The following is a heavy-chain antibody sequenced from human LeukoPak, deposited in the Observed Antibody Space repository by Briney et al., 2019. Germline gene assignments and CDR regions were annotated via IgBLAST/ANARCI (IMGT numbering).Heavy chain of an antibody. J-gene: IGHJ5*02. CDR2: IYYSGST. CDR3: ARVEPYDILTGYKVRWFDP. D-gene: IGHD3-9*01. Sequence: SETLSLTCTVSGGSISSYYWSWIRQPPGKGLEWIGYIYYSGSTYYNPSLKSRVTISVDTSKNQFSLKLSSVTAADTAVYYCARVEPYDILTGYKVRWFDPWGQGTLVTVSS. V-gene: IGHV4-59*01. CDR1: GGSISSYY.